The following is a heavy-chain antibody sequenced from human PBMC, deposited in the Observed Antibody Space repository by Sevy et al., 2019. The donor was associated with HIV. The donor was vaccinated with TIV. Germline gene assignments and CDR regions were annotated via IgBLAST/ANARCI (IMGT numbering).Heavy chain of an antibody. D-gene: IGHD1-26*01. J-gene: IGHJ6*02. V-gene: IGHV3-53*01. CDR3: ARELSGAYERYFYGMDV. Sequence: GGSLRLSCAASGFNVNSNYMSWVRRAPGKGLEWVSVIYSGGSTYDADSVMGRFIISRDNSKNTVYLQMNSLRAEDTAVYYCARELSGAYERYFYGMDVWGQGTTVTVSS. CDR2: IYSGGST. CDR1: GFNVNSNY.